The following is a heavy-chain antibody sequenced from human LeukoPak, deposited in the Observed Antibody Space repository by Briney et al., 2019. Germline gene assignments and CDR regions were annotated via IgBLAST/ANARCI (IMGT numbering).Heavy chain of an antibody. V-gene: IGHV4-59*08. Sequence: SETLSLTCTVSGGSLSSYYWSWIRQPPGKGLEWIGYIYYSGTTNYNPSLKSRVTMSVDTSKNQFSLKLTSVTAADTAVYSCARLRGYYYDYWGQGTQVTVSS. D-gene: IGHD5-12*01. CDR3: ARLRGYYYDY. J-gene: IGHJ4*02. CDR1: GGSLSSYY. CDR2: IYYSGTT.